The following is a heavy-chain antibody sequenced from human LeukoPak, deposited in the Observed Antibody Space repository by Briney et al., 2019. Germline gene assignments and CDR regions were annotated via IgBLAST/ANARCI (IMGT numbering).Heavy chain of an antibody. CDR1: GFTFRRYW. V-gene: IGHV3-7*01. Sequence: GGSLRLSCAASGFTFRRYWMSWVRQAPGKGLEWVANIKQDGSEKYYVDSVKGRFTISRDNAKNSLYLQMNSLRAEDTAVYYCARDPYSGSYGNYYYYFMDVWGKGTTVTISS. D-gene: IGHD1-26*01. CDR3: ARDPYSGSYGNYYYYFMDV. J-gene: IGHJ6*03. CDR2: IKQDGSEK.